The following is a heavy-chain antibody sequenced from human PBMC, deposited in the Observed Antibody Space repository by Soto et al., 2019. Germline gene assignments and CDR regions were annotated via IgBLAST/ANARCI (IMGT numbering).Heavy chain of an antibody. CDR2: ISGSGGST. Sequence: EVQLLESGGGLVQPGGSLRLSCAASGFTFSSYAMSWVRQAPGXGLEWVSAISGSGGSTYYADSVKGRFTISRDNSKNTLYLQMNSLRAEDTAVYYCAKDPLGRGSGSDYWGQGTLVTVSS. J-gene: IGHJ4*02. D-gene: IGHD3-10*01. CDR3: AKDPLGRGSGSDY. CDR1: GFTFSSYA. V-gene: IGHV3-23*01.